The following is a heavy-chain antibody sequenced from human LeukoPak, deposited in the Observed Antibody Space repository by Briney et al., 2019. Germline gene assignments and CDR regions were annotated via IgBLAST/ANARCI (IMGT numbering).Heavy chain of an antibody. J-gene: IGHJ5*02. Sequence: PSETLSLTCTVSGASISSYYWNWIRQPPGKGLEWIGYIYYSGSAIYNPSLKSRVTISVDTSKKQFSLKLSSVTAADTAVYYCARGARTLVGAKPGWFDPWGQGILVTVSS. D-gene: IGHD1-26*01. V-gene: IGHV4-59*01. CDR2: IYYSGSA. CDR3: ARGARTLVGAKPGWFDP. CDR1: GASISSYY.